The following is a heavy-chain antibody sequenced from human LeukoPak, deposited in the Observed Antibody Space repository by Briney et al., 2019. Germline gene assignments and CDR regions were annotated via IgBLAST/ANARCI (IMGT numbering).Heavy chain of an antibody. CDR3: ARDSSSCYFDY. V-gene: IGHV3-64*04. CDR1: GFTFSTYA. J-gene: IGHJ4*02. CDR2: ISSYGGST. D-gene: IGHD6-6*01. Sequence: GGSLRLSCSASGFTFSTYAMHWVRQAPGKGLEYVSAISSYGGSTYYADSVKGRFTISRDNSKNTLYLQMNSLRAEDTAVYYCARDSSSCYFDYWGQGTLVTVSS.